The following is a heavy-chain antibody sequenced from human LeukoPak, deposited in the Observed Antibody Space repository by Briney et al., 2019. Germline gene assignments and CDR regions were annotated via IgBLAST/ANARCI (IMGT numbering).Heavy chain of an antibody. CDR2: VYSSGST. D-gene: IGHD3-16*01. CDR3: ARRPDWGYDYYMDV. CDR1: GYSIGSGYF. V-gene: IGHV4-38-2*02. J-gene: IGHJ6*03. Sequence: PSETLSLTCNVSGYSIGSGYFWGWIRQPPGKGLEWIGGVYSSGSTYYNPSLESRLTISLKTSKNQFSLKLRSVTAADTAVYYCARRPDWGYDYYMDVWGKGTTVTVSS.